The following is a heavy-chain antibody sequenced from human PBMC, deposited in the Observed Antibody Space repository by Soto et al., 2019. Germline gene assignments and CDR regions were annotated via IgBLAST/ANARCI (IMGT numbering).Heavy chain of an antibody. CDR1: GGSFSGYY. J-gene: IGHJ6*02. V-gene: IGHV4-34*09. CDR3: ARERDYYYGMDV. CDR2: INHSGST. Sequence: SETLSLTCAVFGGSFSGYYWSWIRQPPGKGLEWIGEINHSGSTNYNPSLKSRVTISVDTSKNQFSLTLGSVNAADTAVYYCARERDYYYGMDVWGQGTTVTVSS.